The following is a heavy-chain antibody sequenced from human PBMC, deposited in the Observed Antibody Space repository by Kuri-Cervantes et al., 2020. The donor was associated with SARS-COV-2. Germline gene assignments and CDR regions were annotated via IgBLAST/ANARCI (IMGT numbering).Heavy chain of an antibody. CDR1: GYTFTSYG. CDR2: ISAYNGNT. CDR3: ARSESAGVLRFLAWFVLRAFDI. J-gene: IGHJ3*02. V-gene: IGHV1-18*01. D-gene: IGHD3-3*01. Sequence: GGSLRLSCTASGYTFTSYGISWVRQPPGQGLEWMGWISAYNGNTNYAQKLQGRVTMTTDTSTSTAYLELSSLRSEDTAVYYCARSESAGVLRFLAWFVLRAFDIWGQGTMVTVSS.